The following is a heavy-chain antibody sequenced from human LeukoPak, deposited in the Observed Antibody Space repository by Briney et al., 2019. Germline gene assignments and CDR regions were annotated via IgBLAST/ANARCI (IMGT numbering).Heavy chain of an antibody. V-gene: IGHV3-20*04. D-gene: IGHD4-17*01. J-gene: IGHJ4*02. CDR2: INWNGGST. CDR1: GFTFDDYG. CDR3: AKTPYGDYGSYFDY. Sequence: GGSLRLSCAASGFTFDDYGMSWVRQAPGKGLEWVSGINWNGGSTGYADSVKGRFTISRDNAKNSLYLQMNSLRAEDTALYYCAKTPYGDYGSYFDYWGQGTLVTVSS.